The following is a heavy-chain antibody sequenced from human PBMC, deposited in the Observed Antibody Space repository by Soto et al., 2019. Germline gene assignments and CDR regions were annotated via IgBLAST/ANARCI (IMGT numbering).Heavy chain of an antibody. D-gene: IGHD6-13*01. V-gene: IGHV5-51*01. Sequence: PGESLKISCKVSGYSFTSYWIGWVRQIPWKGLEWMGIIYPGDSDTIYSPSFQGQVTISADKSISTAYLQWSSLKASDTAMYYCARHVIAAAGGYYYYYGMDVWGQGT. CDR1: GYSFTSYW. CDR2: IYPGDSDT. J-gene: IGHJ6*02. CDR3: ARHVIAAAGGYYYYYGMDV.